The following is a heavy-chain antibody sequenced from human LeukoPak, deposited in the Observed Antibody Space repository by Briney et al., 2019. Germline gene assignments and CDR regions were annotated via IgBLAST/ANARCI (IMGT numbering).Heavy chain of an antibody. Sequence: SETLSLTCTVSGGSISSYYWSWIRQPAGKGLEWIGRIYTSGSTNYNPSIKSRVTMSVDTSKNQFSLKLSSVTAADTAVYYCARDKYYYDSSGFGAVYYYYYMDVWGKGTTVTISS. D-gene: IGHD3-22*01. CDR2: IYTSGST. V-gene: IGHV4-4*07. CDR1: GGSISSYY. J-gene: IGHJ6*03. CDR3: ARDKYYYDSSGFGAVYYYYYMDV.